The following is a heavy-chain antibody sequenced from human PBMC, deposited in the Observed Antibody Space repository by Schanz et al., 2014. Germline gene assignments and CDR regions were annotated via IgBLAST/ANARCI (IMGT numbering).Heavy chain of an antibody. D-gene: IGHD2-2*01. CDR1: GGSISSSSYY. J-gene: IGHJ5*02. Sequence: QLQLQESGPGLVKPSETLSLTCTVSGGSISSSSYYWGWIRQPPGKGLEWIGSIYYSGNTYYNPSLNGLVSLSLAPSKNQXXXXXTSVPAADXXXXXXXXXLFQYCTSTKCXXXXXXWGXGTLVTVSS. CDR2: IYYSGNT. V-gene: IGHV4-39*01. CDR3: XXXLFQYCTSTKCXXXXXX.